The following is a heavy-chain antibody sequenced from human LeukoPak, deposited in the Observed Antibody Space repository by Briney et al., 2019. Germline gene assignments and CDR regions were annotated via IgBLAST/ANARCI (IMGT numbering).Heavy chain of an antibody. CDR3: ARDPLGGSYGIVDY. CDR1: GFSFSGHS. CDR2: ISRISTTI. V-gene: IGHV3-48*01. D-gene: IGHD1-26*01. J-gene: IGHJ4*02. Sequence: PGGSLRLSCAASGFSFSGHSMAWVRQAPGKGLEGISYISRISTTIHYADSVKGRFTISRDNSKNTLYLQMNSLRAEDTAVYYCARDPLGGSYGIVDYWGQGTLVSVSS.